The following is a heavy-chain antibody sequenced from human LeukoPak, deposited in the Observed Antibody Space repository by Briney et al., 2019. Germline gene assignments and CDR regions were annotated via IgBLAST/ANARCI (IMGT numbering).Heavy chain of an antibody. D-gene: IGHD4-17*01. CDR2: INPNSGGT. CDR1: GYTFTGYY. J-gene: IGHJ3*02. CDR3: ARSWDTVADAFDI. V-gene: IGHV1-2*02. Sequence: ASVKVSCKASGYTFTGYYMHWERQAPGQGLEWMGWINPNSGGTNYAQKFQGRVTMTRDTSISTAYMELSRPRSDDTAVYYCARSWDTVADAFDIWGQGTMVTVSS.